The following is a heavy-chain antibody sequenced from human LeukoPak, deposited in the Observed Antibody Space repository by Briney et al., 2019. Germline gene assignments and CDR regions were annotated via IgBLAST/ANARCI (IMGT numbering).Heavy chain of an antibody. V-gene: IGHV3-74*01. Sequence: GGSLRLSCAASGFIFSRYWMHWVRQAPGKELVWVSRINNDGSITNSADSVKGRFTISRDNAKDTLYLQMNSLRAEDTAVYYCAKGDGDLNWGQGTLVTVSS. J-gene: IGHJ4*02. CDR2: INNDGSIT. CDR3: AKGDGDLN. CDR1: GFIFSRYW. D-gene: IGHD4-17*01.